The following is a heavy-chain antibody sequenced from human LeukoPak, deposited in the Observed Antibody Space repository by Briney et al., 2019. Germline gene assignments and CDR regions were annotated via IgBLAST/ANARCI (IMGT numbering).Heavy chain of an antibody. Sequence: GGSLRLSCAAPGFTFSSYGMHWVRQVPGKGLEWVAVIRSDGAETYHADFVQGRCTISRDKSKNTLYLHMNSLRGEDTAVYFCARSLSSGWYSALKYYSYMDVWGKGITVTISS. D-gene: IGHD6-19*01. J-gene: IGHJ6*03. CDR2: IRSDGAET. V-gene: IGHV3-33*08. CDR3: ARSLSSGWYSALKYYSYMDV. CDR1: GFTFSSYG.